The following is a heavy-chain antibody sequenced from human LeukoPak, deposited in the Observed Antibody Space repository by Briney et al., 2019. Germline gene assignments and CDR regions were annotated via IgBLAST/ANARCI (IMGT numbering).Heavy chain of an antibody. D-gene: IGHD6-13*01. J-gene: IGHJ5*02. CDR2: IYYSGST. CDR3: ARHKSSSWYFPNWFDP. V-gene: IGHV4-39*01. Sequence: SETLSLTCTVSGGSISSSSYYWGWIRQPPGKGLEWIGSIYYSGSTYYNPSLKSRVTISVDTSKNQFSLKLSSVTAADTAVYYCARHKSSSWYFPNWFDPWGQGTLVTVSS. CDR1: GGSISSSSYY.